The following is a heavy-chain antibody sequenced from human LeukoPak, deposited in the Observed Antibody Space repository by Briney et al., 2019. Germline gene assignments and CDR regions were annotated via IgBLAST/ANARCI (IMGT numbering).Heavy chain of an antibody. Sequence: SETPSLTCTVSGGFSRSYYWNWMRQPPGKGLEWIGYISNSGNSNSNPSLRSRLTISLDTSKDQFSLMLGSVTAADTAVYYCARETVKPRYMDVWGKGTTVTVSS. D-gene: IGHD4-11*01. CDR1: GGFSRSYY. V-gene: IGHV4-59*12. J-gene: IGHJ6*03. CDR3: ARETVKPRYMDV. CDR2: ISNSGNS.